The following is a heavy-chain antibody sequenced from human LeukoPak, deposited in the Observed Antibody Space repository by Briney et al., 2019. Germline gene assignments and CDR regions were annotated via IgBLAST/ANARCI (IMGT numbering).Heavy chain of an antibody. V-gene: IGHV4-34*01. CDR1: GGSFSGYY. CDR3: ARHRVRFGELRNWFDP. J-gene: IGHJ5*02. CDR2: INHSGST. Sequence: PSETLSLTCAVYGGSFSGYYWSWIRQPPGKGLEWIGEINHSGSTNYNPSLKSRVTISVDTSKNQFSLKLSSVTAADTAVYYCARHRVRFGELRNWFDPWGQGTLVTVSS. D-gene: IGHD3-10*01.